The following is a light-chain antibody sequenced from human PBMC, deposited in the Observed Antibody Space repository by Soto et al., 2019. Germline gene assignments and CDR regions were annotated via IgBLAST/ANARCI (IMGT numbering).Light chain of an antibody. CDR2: AAS. J-gene: IGKJ4*01. V-gene: IGKV1-9*01. CDR3: QQLNTYPFT. Sequence: DIQLTQSPSFLSASVGDRVTITCRASQGISSYLAWYQQKPGKAPKLLIYAASTLQSGVPSRFSGSESGTEFTLTISSLQPEDCATYYCQQLNTYPFTFGGGTKVEIK. CDR1: QGISSY.